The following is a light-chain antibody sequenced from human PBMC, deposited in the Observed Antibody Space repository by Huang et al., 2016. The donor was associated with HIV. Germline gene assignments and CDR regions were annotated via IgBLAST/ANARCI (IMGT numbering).Light chain of an antibody. Sequence: IQLTQSPSSLSASVGDTVTITCRASQGTGNYLAWYQQKPGKAPNRLIYGASTLQSGVPSRFSGSGSGTDFTLAISSLQPEDSATYYCQQVNMYPLTFGGGTKVVIK. CDR3: QQVNMYPLT. CDR2: GAS. V-gene: IGKV1-9*01. CDR1: QGTGNY. J-gene: IGKJ4*01.